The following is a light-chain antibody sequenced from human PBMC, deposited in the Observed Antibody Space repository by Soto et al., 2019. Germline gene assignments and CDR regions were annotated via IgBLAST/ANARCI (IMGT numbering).Light chain of an antibody. Sequence: QSVLTQPPSVSGTLGQRVTLSCTGSSSNIGAGYDVQWYQQLPGTAPKLLIHSNTNRPSGVPDRFSASKSGTSASLAITGLQAKDEADYHCQSYDRSLSGVIFGGGTKLTVL. J-gene: IGLJ2*01. CDR3: QSYDRSLSGVI. V-gene: IGLV1-40*01. CDR1: SSNIGAGYD. CDR2: SNT.